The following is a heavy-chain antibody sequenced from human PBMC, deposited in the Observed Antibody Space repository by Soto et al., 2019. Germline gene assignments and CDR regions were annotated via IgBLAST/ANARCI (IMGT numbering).Heavy chain of an antibody. CDR1: GFAVSSKY. Sequence: EVQLVESGGGLIQPGGSLRLSCAASGFAVSSKYMTWVRQAPGKGLEWVSVIYGGGTTYYADSVKGRFTISRDTSKNTLYLQMNSLRAEDTAVYYCVQTTGWPGFDFCGQGTLVTGSS. J-gene: IGHJ4*02. CDR3: VQTTGWPGFDF. D-gene: IGHD6-19*01. CDR2: IYGGGTT. V-gene: IGHV3-53*01.